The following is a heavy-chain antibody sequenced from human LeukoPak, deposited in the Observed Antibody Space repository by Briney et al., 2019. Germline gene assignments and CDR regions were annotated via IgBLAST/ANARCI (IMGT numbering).Heavy chain of an antibody. D-gene: IGHD6-19*01. CDR3: ARPGSYTGWYYFDY. J-gene: IGHJ4*02. V-gene: IGHV4-34*01. CDR1: GGSFSGYY. CDR2: INHSGST. Sequence: PSETLSLTCAVYGGSFSGYYWSWTRQPPGKGLEWIGEINHSGSTNYNPSLKSRVTISVDTSKNQFSLKLSSVTAADTAVYYCARPGSYTGWYYFDYWGQGTLVTVSS.